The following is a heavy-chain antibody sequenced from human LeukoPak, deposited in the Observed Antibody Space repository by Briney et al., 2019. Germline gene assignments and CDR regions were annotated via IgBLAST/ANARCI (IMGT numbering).Heavy chain of an antibody. CDR2: INHSGST. D-gene: IGHD3-10*01. Sequence: SETLSLTCAVYGGSFSGYYWSWIRQPPGKGLEWIGEINHSGSTNYNPSLKSRVTISVDTSKNQFSLKLSSVTAADTAVYYCARDTITRGLDYWGQGTLVTVST. V-gene: IGHV4-34*01. CDR1: GGSFSGYY. J-gene: IGHJ4*02. CDR3: ARDTITRGLDY.